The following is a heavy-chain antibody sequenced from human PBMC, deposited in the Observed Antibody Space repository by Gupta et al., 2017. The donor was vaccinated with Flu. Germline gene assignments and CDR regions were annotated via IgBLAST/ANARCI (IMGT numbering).Heavy chain of an antibody. D-gene: IGHD6-6*01. CDR3: ARAQYSSSPLYYYYMDV. Sequence: GQGLEWMGGIIPIFGTANYAQKFQGRVTITADKSTSTAYMELSSLRSEDTAVYHCARAQYSSSPLYYYYMDVWGKGTTVTVSS. V-gene: IGHV1-69*06. J-gene: IGHJ6*03. CDR2: IIPIFGTA.